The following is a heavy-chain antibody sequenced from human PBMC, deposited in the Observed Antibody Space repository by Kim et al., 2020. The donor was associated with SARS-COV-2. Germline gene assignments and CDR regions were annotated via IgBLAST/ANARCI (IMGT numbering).Heavy chain of an antibody. V-gene: IGHV4-31*02. J-gene: IGHJ4*02. CDR3: ASATRYCSGGSCYDY. D-gene: IGHD2-15*01. Sequence: NPSLKSRVTLSVDPSKNQFSLKLSSVTAADTAVYYCASATRYCSGGSCYDYWGQGTLVTVSS.